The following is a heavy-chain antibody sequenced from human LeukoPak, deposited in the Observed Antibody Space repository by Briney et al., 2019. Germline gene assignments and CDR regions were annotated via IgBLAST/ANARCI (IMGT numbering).Heavy chain of an antibody. Sequence: ASVKVSCKASGYTFTSYDINWVRQATGQGLEWKGWMNPNSGNTGYAQKFQGRVTMTRNTSISTAYMELSSLRSEDTAVYYCARGSGYDFWSGYFDAFDIWGQGTMVTVSS. V-gene: IGHV1-8*01. D-gene: IGHD3-3*01. CDR3: ARGSGYDFWSGYFDAFDI. J-gene: IGHJ3*02. CDR1: GYTFTSYD. CDR2: MNPNSGNT.